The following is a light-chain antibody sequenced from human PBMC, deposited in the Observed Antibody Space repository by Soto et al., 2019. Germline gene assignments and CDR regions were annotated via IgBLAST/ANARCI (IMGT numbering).Light chain of an antibody. V-gene: IGLV1-44*01. CDR1: TRNIGDHT. J-gene: IGLJ1*01. Sequence: QSVLTQPPSVSGTPGQRVTLSCSGSTRNIGDHTVTWYQLLPGTAPKVLVYVNNKRPSGVPDRFSGSKSGTSASLAISGLQSEDEADYYCAAWDGNLEGHVFGTVTKVTVL. CDR2: VNN. CDR3: AAWDGNLEGHV.